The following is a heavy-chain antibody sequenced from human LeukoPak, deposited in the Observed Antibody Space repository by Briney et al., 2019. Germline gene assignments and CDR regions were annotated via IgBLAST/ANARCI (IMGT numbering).Heavy chain of an antibody. D-gene: IGHD6-13*01. Sequence: GGSLRLSCAASGFTFSRYGMHWVRQAPGKGLEWVTFIRYDGSTKYYADSVKGRFTISRDNSKNTLYLQMNSLRAEDTAVYYCARARGGSSWFLYWYFDLWGRGTLVTVSS. V-gene: IGHV3-30*02. CDR2: IRYDGSTK. CDR3: ARARGGSSWFLYWYFDL. J-gene: IGHJ2*01. CDR1: GFTFSRYG.